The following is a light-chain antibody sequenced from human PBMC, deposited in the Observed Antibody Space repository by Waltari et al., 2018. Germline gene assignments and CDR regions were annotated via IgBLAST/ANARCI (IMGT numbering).Light chain of an antibody. CDR3: SSHTATVPHV. J-gene: IGLJ1*01. V-gene: IGLV2-14*01. CDR2: EVS. Sequence: QPALTQPASVSGSPGQSITISCPGTSNDVGGYGYVSWYQQYPGKAPKLIIYEVSYRPSGISTRFSGSKSGNTASLTISGLQAEDEADYYCSSHTATVPHVFGTGTRVTVV. CDR1: SNDVGGYGY.